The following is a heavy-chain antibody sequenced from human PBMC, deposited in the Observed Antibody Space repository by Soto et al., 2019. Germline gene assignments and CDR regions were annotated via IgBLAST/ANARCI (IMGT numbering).Heavy chain of an antibody. Sequence: PGESLKISCKGSGYSFTSHWIGWVRQMPGKGLEWMGIIYPGDSDTRYSPSFQGQVTISADKSISTAYLQWSSLKASDTAMYYCARLSVAATTYYYYGMDVWGQGTTVTVSS. CDR1: GYSFTSHW. CDR3: ARLSVAATTYYYYGMDV. J-gene: IGHJ6*02. D-gene: IGHD2-15*01. CDR2: IYPGDSDT. V-gene: IGHV5-51*01.